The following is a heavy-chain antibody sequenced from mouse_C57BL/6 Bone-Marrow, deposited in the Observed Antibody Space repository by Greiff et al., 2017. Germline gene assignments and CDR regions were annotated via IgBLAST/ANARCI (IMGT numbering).Heavy chain of an antibody. V-gene: IGHV5-6*01. D-gene: IGHD2-3*01. CDR3: ARYDGYYNAMDY. CDR2: ISSGGSYT. Sequence: DVQLVESGGDLVKPGGSLKLSCAASGFTFSSYGMSWVRQTPDKRLEWVATISSGGSYTYYPDSVKGRFTISRDNAKNTLYLQMSSLKSEDTAMYYCARYDGYYNAMDYWGQGTSVTVSS. J-gene: IGHJ4*01. CDR1: GFTFSSYG.